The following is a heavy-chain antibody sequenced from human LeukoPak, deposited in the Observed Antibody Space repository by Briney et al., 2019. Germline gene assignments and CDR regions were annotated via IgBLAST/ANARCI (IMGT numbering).Heavy chain of an antibody. CDR2: IYYSGST. Sequence: PSETLSLTCAVYGGSFSGYYWSWIRQPPGKGLEWIGYIYYSGSTNYNPSLKSRVTISVDTSKNQFSLKLSSVTAADTAVYYCARRGYYYDSRRVAFDIWGQGTMVTVSS. V-gene: IGHV4-59*08. J-gene: IGHJ3*02. D-gene: IGHD3-22*01. CDR3: ARRGYYYDSRRVAFDI. CDR1: GGSFSGYY.